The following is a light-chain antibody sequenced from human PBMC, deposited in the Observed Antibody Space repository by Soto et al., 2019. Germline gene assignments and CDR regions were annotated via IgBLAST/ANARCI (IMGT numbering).Light chain of an antibody. CDR3: QQYDSYPWT. V-gene: IGKV1-5*03. CDR2: KAS. J-gene: IGKJ1*01. CDR1: QSISSW. Sequence: DIPMTQSPSTLSASVGDSVTITCRASQSISSWLAWYQQRPGKAPKLLIYKASSLESGVPSRFSGSESGTQFILTISSLQPEDFATYYCQQYDSYPWTFGQGTKVEIK.